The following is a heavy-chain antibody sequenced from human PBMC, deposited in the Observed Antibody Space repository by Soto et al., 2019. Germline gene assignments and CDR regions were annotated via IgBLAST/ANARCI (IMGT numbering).Heavy chain of an antibody. CDR1: GFSLNSSGMG. Sequence: GSGPTLVNHTQTLTMTCTFPGFSLNSSGMGVAWIRQPPGKALEWLALIYWNDDRRYNPSLKSRLTITKDTSENQVVLTVADMDPVYTATYFCAHRRYRGTNHLSFDYWGQGTVVTVSS. D-gene: IGHD1-7*01. CDR2: IYWNDDR. J-gene: IGHJ4*02. V-gene: IGHV2-5*01. CDR3: AHRRYRGTNHLSFDY.